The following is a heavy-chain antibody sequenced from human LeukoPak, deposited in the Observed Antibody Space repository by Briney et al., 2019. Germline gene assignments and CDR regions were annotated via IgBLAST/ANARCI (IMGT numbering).Heavy chain of an antibody. V-gene: IGHV3-53*01. CDR3: ARDQGSFYFDY. D-gene: IGHD2-15*01. Sequence: GGSLRLSCAASGFTVSNDYMSWVRQAPGKGLEWVSVISNGGNTYYADSVKGRFTTSRDNSKNTLYLQMNSLRAEDTAVYYCARDQGSFYFDYWGQGTLVTVSS. CDR1: GFTVSNDY. J-gene: IGHJ4*02. CDR2: ISNGGNT.